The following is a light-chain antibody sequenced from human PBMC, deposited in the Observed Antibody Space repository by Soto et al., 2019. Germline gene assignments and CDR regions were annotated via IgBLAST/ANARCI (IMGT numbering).Light chain of an antibody. CDR1: QGIDSS. Sequence: ILLTQSPSSLSASVGDRVTITCRASQGIDSSFAWYQQKPGKAPKLLIYAASSLQSGVPSRFSGSGSGTDFTLTISSLQPEDFTTYYCQQLHDYPITFGQGTRLEIK. CDR3: QQLHDYPIT. CDR2: AAS. V-gene: IGKV1-9*01. J-gene: IGKJ5*01.